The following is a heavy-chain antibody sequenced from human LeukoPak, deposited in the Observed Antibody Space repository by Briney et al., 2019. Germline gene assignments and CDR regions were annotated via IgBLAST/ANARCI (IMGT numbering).Heavy chain of an antibody. J-gene: IGHJ4*02. Sequence: SSETLSLTCTVSGGSISSYYWSWIRQPPRKGLEWIGYIYYCGSTNYNPSLKSRVTISVDTSKNQFSLKLSSVTAADTAVYYCARRYGDYDYWGQGTLVTVSS. CDR3: ARRYGDYDY. CDR1: GGSISSYY. D-gene: IGHD4-17*01. V-gene: IGHV4-59*08. CDR2: IYYCGST.